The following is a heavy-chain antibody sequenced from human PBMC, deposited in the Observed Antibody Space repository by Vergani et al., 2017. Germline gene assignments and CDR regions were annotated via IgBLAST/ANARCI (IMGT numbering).Heavy chain of an antibody. CDR2: IYYSGST. Sequence: QVQLQESGPGLVKPSQTLSLTCTVSGGSISSGHYYWSWIRRPPGKGLECIGHIYYSGSTYYKSSLKSRVTISVDTSNNQFSLKLSSVTAADTAVYYCAREACSSTSCLYLGVAFDIWGQGTMVTVSS. CDR1: GGSISSGHYY. CDR3: AREACSSTSCLYLGVAFDI. D-gene: IGHD2-2*01. V-gene: IGHV4-30-4*01. J-gene: IGHJ3*02.